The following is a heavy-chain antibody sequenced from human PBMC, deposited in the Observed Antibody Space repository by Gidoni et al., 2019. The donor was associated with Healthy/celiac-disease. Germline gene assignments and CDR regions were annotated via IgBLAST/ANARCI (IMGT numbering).Heavy chain of an antibody. CDR2: ISWNSGSI. J-gene: IGHJ2*01. CDR3: AKEGTDCSGGSCYFDL. CDR1: GFTFADYA. D-gene: IGHD2-15*01. V-gene: IGHV3-9*01. Sequence: EVQLVESGGGLVQPGRSLRLSCAASGFTFADYAMHWVRQAPGKGLEWVSGISWNSGSIGYADSVKGRFTISRDNAKNSLYLQMNSLRAEDTALYYCAKEGTDCSGGSCYFDLWGRGTLVTVSS.